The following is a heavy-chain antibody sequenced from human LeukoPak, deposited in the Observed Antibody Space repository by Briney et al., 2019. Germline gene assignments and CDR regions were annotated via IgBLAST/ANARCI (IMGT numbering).Heavy chain of an antibody. CDR3: AATPEGGWFGGNWFDP. CDR1: GFTFDDYA. Sequence: GGSLRLSCAASGFTFDDYAMHWVRQAPGKGLEWVSGISWNSGSIGYADSVKGRFTISRDNAKNSLYLQMNSLRAEDTALYYCAATPEGGWFGGNWFDPWGQGTLVTVSS. D-gene: IGHD3-10*01. CDR2: ISWNSGSI. V-gene: IGHV3-9*01. J-gene: IGHJ5*02.